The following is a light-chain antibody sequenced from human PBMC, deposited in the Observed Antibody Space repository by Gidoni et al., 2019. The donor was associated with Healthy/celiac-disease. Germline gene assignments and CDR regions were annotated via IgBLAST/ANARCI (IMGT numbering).Light chain of an antibody. V-gene: IGLV2-23*01. Sequence: QSARTQPASVSGSPGPSITISCTVTSSDVGSYNLVYLYQQHPGKAPKLMIYECSKRPSGVSNRFSGSQSGNTASLTISGLQAEVEADYYCCSYAGSSTLVFGVGTKLTVL. CDR3: CSYAGSSTLV. CDR2: ECS. J-gene: IGLJ2*01. CDR1: SSDVGSYNL.